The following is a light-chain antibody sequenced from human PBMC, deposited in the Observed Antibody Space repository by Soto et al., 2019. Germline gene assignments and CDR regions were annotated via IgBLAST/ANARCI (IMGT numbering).Light chain of an antibody. CDR1: QSVSSN. J-gene: IGKJ2*01. CDR2: GAS. Sequence: EIVMTQSRATLSVSPGERATLSCRASQSVSSNLAWYQQKPGQAPRLLIYGASIRATGIPARFSGSGSGTEFTLTISSLQSEDFAVYYCQQYNNWFVTFGQGTKLEIK. V-gene: IGKV3D-15*01. CDR3: QQYNNWFVT.